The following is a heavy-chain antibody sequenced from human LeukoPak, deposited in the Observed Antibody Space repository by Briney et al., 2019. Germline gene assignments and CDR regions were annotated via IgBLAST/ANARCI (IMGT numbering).Heavy chain of an antibody. J-gene: IGHJ6*02. V-gene: IGHV3-30-3*01. CDR1: GFTFSSYA. CDR2: ISYDGSNK. D-gene: IGHD2-21*01. Sequence: PGGSLRLSCAASGFTFSSYAMHWVRQAPGKGLEWVAVISYDGSNKYYADSVKGRFTISRDNSKNTLYLQMNSLRAEDTAVYYCARDLWARVKGMDVWGQGTTVTVSS. CDR3: ARDLWARVKGMDV.